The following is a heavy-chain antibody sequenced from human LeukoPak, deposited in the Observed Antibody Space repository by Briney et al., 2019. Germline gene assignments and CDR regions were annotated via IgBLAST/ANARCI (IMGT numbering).Heavy chain of an antibody. CDR1: GGSISSGGYS. Sequence: SGTPSLTCAVSGGSISSGGYSWSWIRQPPGKGLEWIGYIYHSGSTYYNPSLKSRVTISVDRSKNQFSLKLSSVTAADTAVYYCARNYYGMDVWGQGTTVTVSS. CDR3: ARNYYGMDV. J-gene: IGHJ6*02. V-gene: IGHV4-30-2*01. CDR2: IYHSGST.